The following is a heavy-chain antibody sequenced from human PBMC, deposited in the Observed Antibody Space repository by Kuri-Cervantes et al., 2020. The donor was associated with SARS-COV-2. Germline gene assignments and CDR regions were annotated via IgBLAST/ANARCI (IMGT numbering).Heavy chain of an antibody. CDR3: AKKFEPSGIAAAVTEMYFDY. D-gene: IGHD6-13*01. J-gene: IGHJ4*02. CDR2: ISGSGSST. Sequence: GGSLRLSCAASGFTFSSYAMSWVRQAPGKGLEWVSAISGSGSSTYYADSVKGRFTISRDNSKNTLYLQMNSLRAEDTAVYYCAKKFEPSGIAAAVTEMYFDYWGQGTLVTVSS. V-gene: IGHV3-23*01. CDR1: GFTFSSYA.